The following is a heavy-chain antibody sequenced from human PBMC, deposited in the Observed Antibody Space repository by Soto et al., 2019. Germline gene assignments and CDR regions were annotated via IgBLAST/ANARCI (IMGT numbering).Heavy chain of an antibody. CDR3: ARVVRGDRDY. CDR2: INHSGST. Sequence: QVQLQQWGAGLLKPSETLSLTCAVYGGSFSGYYWSWIRQPPGKGLEWIGEINHSGSTNYNPSLKSRVTISVDTSKNQFSLKLSSVTAADTAVYYWARVVRGDRDYWGQGTLVTVSS. J-gene: IGHJ4*02. CDR1: GGSFSGYY. D-gene: IGHD4-17*01. V-gene: IGHV4-34*01.